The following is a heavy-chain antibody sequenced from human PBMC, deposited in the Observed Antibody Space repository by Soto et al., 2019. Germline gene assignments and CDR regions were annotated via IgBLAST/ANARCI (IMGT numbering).Heavy chain of an antibody. CDR2: IIPILGIA. Sequence: ASVKVSCKASGGTFSSYTISWVRQAPGQGLEWMGRIIPILGIANYAQKFQGRVTITADKSTSTAYMELSSLRSEDTAVYYCARGGKEQWLVRSPDYYYGMDVWGQGTTVTVSS. CDR1: GGTFSSYT. V-gene: IGHV1-69*02. D-gene: IGHD6-19*01. J-gene: IGHJ6*02. CDR3: ARGGKEQWLVRSPDYYYGMDV.